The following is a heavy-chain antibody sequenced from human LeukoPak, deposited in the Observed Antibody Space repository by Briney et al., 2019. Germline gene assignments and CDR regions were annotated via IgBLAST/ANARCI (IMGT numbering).Heavy chain of an antibody. CDR1: GLTFSSYS. D-gene: IGHD5-24*01. J-gene: IGHJ4*02. Sequence: GSLRLSCAASGLTFSSYSMNWVRQAPGKGLEWVSSISSSSSYIYYADSVKGRFTISRDNAKNSLYLQMNSLRAEDTAVYYCARDEMTTIDYWGQGTLVTVSS. CDR3: ARDEMTTIDY. CDR2: ISSSSSYI. V-gene: IGHV3-21*01.